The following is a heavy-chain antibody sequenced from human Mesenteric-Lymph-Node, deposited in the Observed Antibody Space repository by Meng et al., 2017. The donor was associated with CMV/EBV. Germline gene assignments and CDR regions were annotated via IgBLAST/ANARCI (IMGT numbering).Heavy chain of an antibody. CDR1: GFTLSTYS. V-gene: IGHV3-15*01. CDR3: TTAYSGGYKD. CDR2: IKSKTDGGTT. D-gene: IGHD1-26*01. J-gene: IGHJ4*02. Sequence: GGSLRLSCTASGFTLSTYSMNWFRQAPGKGLEWVGRIKSKTDGGTTDYAAPVKGRFTISRDDSKNTLYLQMNSLKTEDTAVYYCTTAYSGGYKDWGQGTLVTVSS.